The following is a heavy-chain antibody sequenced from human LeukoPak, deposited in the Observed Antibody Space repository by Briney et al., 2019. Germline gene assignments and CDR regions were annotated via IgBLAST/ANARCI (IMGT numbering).Heavy chain of an antibody. CDR1: GFTFSSYG. CDR2: ISPSSSYV. CDR3: ARDLYGDYTLDY. J-gene: IGHJ4*02. V-gene: IGHV3-21*06. Sequence: GASLRLSCAASGFTFSSYGMHWVRQAPGKGLEWVSSISPSSSYVYYADSVKGRFTISRDNAKYSLYLQMNSLRVEDTALYYCARDLYGDYTLDYWGQGTLVTVSS. D-gene: IGHD4-17*01.